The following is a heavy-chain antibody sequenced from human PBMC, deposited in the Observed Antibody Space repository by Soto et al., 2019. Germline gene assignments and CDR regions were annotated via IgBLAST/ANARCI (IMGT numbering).Heavy chain of an antibody. D-gene: IGHD3-16*01. CDR1: GFTFSSYV. Sequence: GGSLRLSCAASGFTFSSYVMGWVRQAPGRGLEWVSAISGNGADTYYADSVKGRFTVSRDNSKNTLYLQINSLRADDTAVYYCAKRRGEGYFDYWGQGTLVTVSS. CDR2: ISGNGADT. J-gene: IGHJ4*02. CDR3: AKRRGEGYFDY. V-gene: IGHV3-23*01.